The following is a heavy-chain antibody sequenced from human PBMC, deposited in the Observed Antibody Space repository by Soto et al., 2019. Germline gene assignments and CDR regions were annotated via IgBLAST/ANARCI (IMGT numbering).Heavy chain of an antibody. J-gene: IGHJ4*02. CDR1: GFIFSDYR. CDR2: ISSSGGHT. D-gene: IGHD3-10*01. Sequence: EVSLVESGGGLGKPGGSLRLSCVASGFIFSDYRMNWVRQAPGKGLEWVAAISSSGGHTFYADSVKGRFTISRDNPKSSVFLQMSSLGGEDTAVYWCASLVGRSNFDSWGQGNLVTVSS. CDR3: ASLVGRSNFDS. V-gene: IGHV3-21*06.